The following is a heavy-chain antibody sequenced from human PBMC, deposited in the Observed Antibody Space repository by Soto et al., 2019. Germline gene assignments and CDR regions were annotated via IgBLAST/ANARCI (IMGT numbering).Heavy chain of an antibody. CDR3: ARDGGSSSWYTTVNWCDP. CDR2: INPNSGGT. V-gene: IGHV1-2*02. CDR1: GYTFTGYY. D-gene: IGHD6-13*01. J-gene: IGHJ5*02. Sequence: QVQLVQSGAEVKKPGASVKVSCKASGYTFTGYYMHWVRQAPGQGLEWMGWINPNSGGTNYAQKFQGRVTMTRDTSISTAYMELSRLRSDDTAVYSCARDGGSSSWYTTVNWCDPWGQGTLVTVSS.